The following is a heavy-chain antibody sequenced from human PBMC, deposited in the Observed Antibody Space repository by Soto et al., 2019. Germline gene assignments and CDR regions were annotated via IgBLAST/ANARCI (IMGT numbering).Heavy chain of an antibody. CDR3: ARGLTSPDENWFDP. V-gene: IGHV4-34*01. J-gene: IGHJ5*02. Sequence: SETLSLTCAVYGGSFSGYYWSWIRQPPGKGLEWIGEINHSGSTNYNPSLKSRVTISVDTSKNQFSLKLSSVTAADTAVYYCARGLTSPDENWFDPWGQGTLVTVSS. CDR2: INHSGST. CDR1: GGSFSGYY.